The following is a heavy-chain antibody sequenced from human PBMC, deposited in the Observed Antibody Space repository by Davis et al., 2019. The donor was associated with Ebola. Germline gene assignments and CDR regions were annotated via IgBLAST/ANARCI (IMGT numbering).Heavy chain of an antibody. D-gene: IGHD1-14*01. CDR2: IYHSGST. Sequence: SETLSLTCTVSGYSISSGYYWGWIRQPPGKGLEWIGSIYHSGSTYYNPSLKSRVTISVDTSKNQFSLKLSSVTAADTAVYYCGRETVWPGEIDPWGQGTLVTVSS. CDR1: GYSISSGYY. J-gene: IGHJ5*02. V-gene: IGHV4-38-2*02. CDR3: GRETVWPGEIDP.